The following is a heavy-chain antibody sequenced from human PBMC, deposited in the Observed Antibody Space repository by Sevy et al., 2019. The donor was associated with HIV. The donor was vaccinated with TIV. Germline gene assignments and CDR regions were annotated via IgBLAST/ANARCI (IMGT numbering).Heavy chain of an antibody. CDR3: VKAQSRVRLGY. CDR1: GFTFSSYA. CDR2: ISYDGRRQ. D-gene: IGHD3-16*01. J-gene: IGHJ4*02. V-gene: IGHV3-30*18. Sequence: GGSLRLSCAASGFTFSSYAMHWVRQAPGKGLEWVAFISYDGRRQYYADSVKGRFTFSRDNSKNTLYLQMDSLRVEDTAIYYCVKAQSRVRLGYWGQGTLVTVSS.